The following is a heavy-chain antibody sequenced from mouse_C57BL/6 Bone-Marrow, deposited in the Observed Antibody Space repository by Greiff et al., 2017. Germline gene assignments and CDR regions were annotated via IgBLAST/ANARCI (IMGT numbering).Heavy chain of an antibody. CDR3: ARSYYYYAMDY. J-gene: IGHJ4*01. D-gene: IGHD2-10*01. Sequence: VQLQQSGPELVKPGASVKIPCTASGYTFTDYNMDWVKQSHGKSLEWIGDINPNNGGTIYNQKFKGKATLTVDKSSSTAYMELRSLTSEDTAVYYCARSYYYYAMDYWGQGTSVTVSS. CDR1: GYTFTDYN. V-gene: IGHV1-18*01. CDR2: INPNNGGT.